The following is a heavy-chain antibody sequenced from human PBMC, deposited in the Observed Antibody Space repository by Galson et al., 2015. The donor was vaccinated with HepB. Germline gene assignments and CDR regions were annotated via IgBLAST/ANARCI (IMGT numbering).Heavy chain of an antibody. V-gene: IGHV3-23*01. CDR2: ISGSGGST. CDR1: GFTFSSYA. CDR3: AKGRRTAYYDFWSGYYFDY. D-gene: IGHD3-3*01. Sequence: SLRLSCAASGFTFSSYAMSWVRQAPGKGLEWVPAISGSGGSTYYADSVKGRFTISRDNSKNTLYLQMNSLRAEDTAVYYCAKGRRTAYYDFWSGYYFDYWGQGTLVTVSS. J-gene: IGHJ4*02.